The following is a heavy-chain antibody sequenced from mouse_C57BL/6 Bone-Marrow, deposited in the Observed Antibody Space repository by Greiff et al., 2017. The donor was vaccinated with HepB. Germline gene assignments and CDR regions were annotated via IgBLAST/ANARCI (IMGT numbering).Heavy chain of an antibody. V-gene: IGHV1-69*01. D-gene: IGHD3-2*02. CDR1: GYTFTSYW. CDR2: IDPSDSYT. Sequence: QVQLKQPGAELVMPGASVKLSCKASGYTFTSYWMHWVKQRPGQGLEWIGEIDPSDSYTNYNQKFKGKSTLTVDKSSSTAYMQLSSLTSEDSAVYYCARSSGYDAYWGQGTLVTVSA. CDR3: ARSSGYDAY. J-gene: IGHJ3*01.